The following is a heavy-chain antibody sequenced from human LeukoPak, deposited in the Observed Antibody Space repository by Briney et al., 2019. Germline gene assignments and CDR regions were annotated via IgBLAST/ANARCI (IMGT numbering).Heavy chain of an antibody. D-gene: IGHD4-17*01. V-gene: IGHV1-46*01. CDR1: GYTFTSYY. Sequence: ASVKVSCTASGYTFTSYYMHWVRQAPGQGLEWMGIINPSGGSTSYAQKFQGKVTMTRDTSTSTVYMELSSLRSEDAAVYYCARENLDYGDYGVYAFDIWGQGTMVTVSS. CDR3: ARENLDYGDYGVYAFDI. CDR2: INPSGGST. J-gene: IGHJ3*02.